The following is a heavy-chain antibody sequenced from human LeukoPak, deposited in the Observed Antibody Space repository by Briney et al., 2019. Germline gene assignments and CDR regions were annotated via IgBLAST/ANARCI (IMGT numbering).Heavy chain of an antibody. Sequence: PSETLSLTCAVYGGSFSGYYWSWIRQPPGKGLEWIGEINHSGSTNYNPSLKSRVTISVDTSKNQFSLKLSSVTAADTAVYYCARAIAAAYNYWGQGTLVTVSS. V-gene: IGHV4-34*01. CDR2: INHSGST. CDR3: ARAIAAAYNY. D-gene: IGHD6-13*01. J-gene: IGHJ4*02. CDR1: GGSFSGYY.